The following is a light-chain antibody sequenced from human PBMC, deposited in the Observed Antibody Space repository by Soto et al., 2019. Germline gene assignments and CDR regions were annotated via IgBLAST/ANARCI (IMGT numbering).Light chain of an antibody. CDR3: SSNTRSSLYV. Sequence: QSVLTQPASVSGSPGQSITISCTGTSSDVGGYNYVSWHQQHPGKAPKLMIFEVSYRPSGVSDRFSGSKSGNTASLTISGLQADDAADYYCSSNTRSSLYVFGTGTKVTVL. J-gene: IGLJ1*01. CDR2: EVS. CDR1: SSDVGGYNY. V-gene: IGLV2-14*01.